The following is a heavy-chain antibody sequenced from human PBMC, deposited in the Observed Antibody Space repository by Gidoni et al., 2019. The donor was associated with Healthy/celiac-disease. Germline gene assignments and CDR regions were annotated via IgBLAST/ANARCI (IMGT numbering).Heavy chain of an antibody. CDR1: GYTFTSYY. CDR3: AREPRIAVAGTPDYYYYMDV. J-gene: IGHJ6*03. V-gene: IGHV1-46*01. D-gene: IGHD6-19*01. Sequence: QVQLVQSGAEVKKPGASVKVSCKASGYTFTSYYMHWVRQAPGHGLEWMGIINPSGGSTSYAQKFQGRVTMTRDTSTSTVYMELSSLRSEDTAVYYCAREPRIAVAGTPDYYYYMDVWGKGTTVTVSS. CDR2: INPSGGST.